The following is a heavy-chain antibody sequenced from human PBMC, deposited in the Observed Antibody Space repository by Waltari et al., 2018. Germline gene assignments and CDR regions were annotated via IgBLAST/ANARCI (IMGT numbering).Heavy chain of an antibody. CDR1: GFTFSSYS. Sequence: EVQLVESGGGLVKPGGSLRLSCAASGFTFSSYSMNWVRQAPGKGLEWVSSISSSSSYIYYADSVKGRVTISRDNAKNSLYLQMNSLRAEDTAVYYCARDLGYYDSSGSHFDYWGQGTLVTVSS. J-gene: IGHJ4*02. D-gene: IGHD3-22*01. V-gene: IGHV3-21*01. CDR2: ISSSSSYI. CDR3: ARDLGYYDSSGSHFDY.